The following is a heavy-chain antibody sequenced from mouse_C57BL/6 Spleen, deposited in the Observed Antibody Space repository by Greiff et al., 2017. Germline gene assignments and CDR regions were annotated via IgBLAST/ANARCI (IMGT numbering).Heavy chain of an antibody. V-gene: IGHV2-2*01. CDR3: ARGVDGYFAWFAY. CDR2: IWSGGST. CDR1: GFSLTSYG. J-gene: IGHJ3*01. Sequence: QVQLQQSGPGLVQPSQSLSITCTVSGFSLTSYGVHWVRQSPGKGLEWLGVIWSGGSTDYNAAFISRLSISKDNSKSQVFFKMDRLQADDTAIYYCARGVDGYFAWFAYWGQGTLVTVSA. D-gene: IGHD2-3*01.